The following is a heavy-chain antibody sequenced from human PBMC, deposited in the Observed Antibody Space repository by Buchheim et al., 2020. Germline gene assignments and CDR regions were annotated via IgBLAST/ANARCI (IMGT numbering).Heavy chain of an antibody. V-gene: IGHV1-69*01. Sequence: QVQLVQSGAEVKKPGSSVKVSCKASGGTFSSYAISWVRQAPGQGLEWMGGIIPIFGTANYAQKFQGRVTITADESTSRAYMELSSLRSEDTAVYYCARGIKFLEWLSPWDYYYGMDVWGQGTT. CDR2: IIPIFGTA. D-gene: IGHD3-3*01. CDR3: ARGIKFLEWLSPWDYYYGMDV. CDR1: GGTFSSYA. J-gene: IGHJ6*02.